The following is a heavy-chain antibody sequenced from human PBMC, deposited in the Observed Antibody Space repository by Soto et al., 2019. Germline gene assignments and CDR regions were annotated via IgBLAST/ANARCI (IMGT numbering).Heavy chain of an antibody. CDR1: GYTFTTSA. V-gene: IGHV1-3*04. J-gene: IGHJ4*02. Sequence: QVQLVQSGAEVKKPGASVKVSCKASGYTFTTSAIHWVRQAPGQRLEWMGWINTANGNTKYSQKFQGRLTITRDTSVTTAYMELSILISEDTAVYYCAKDGGRWGQGTLGTVSS. D-gene: IGHD2-15*01. CDR3: AKDGGR. CDR2: INTANGNT.